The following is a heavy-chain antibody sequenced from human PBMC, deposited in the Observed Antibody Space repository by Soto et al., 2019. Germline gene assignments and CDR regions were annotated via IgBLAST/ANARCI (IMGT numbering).Heavy chain of an antibody. V-gene: IGHV3-43*01. CDR1: GFKFDDYM. CDR2: ISWDGGSI. J-gene: IGHJ5*01. D-gene: IGHD2-15*01. CDR3: AKEGNGGSSLDS. Sequence: GGSLRLSCEASGFKFDDYMMQWVRQAPGKGLEWISLISWDGGSIDYADSIKGRFTVSRDNSKTSLYLHMHSLTSDDTAFYFCAKEGNGGSSLDSWGQGTLVTVSS.